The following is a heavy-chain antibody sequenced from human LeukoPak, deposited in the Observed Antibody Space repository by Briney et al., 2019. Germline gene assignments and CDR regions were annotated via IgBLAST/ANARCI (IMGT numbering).Heavy chain of an antibody. CDR3: ARSRSSYSSSSGGDY. V-gene: IGHV3-30-3*01. D-gene: IGHD6-6*01. CDR2: ISYDGSNK. J-gene: IGHJ4*02. CDR1: GFTFSSYA. Sequence: GGSLRLSCAASGFTFSSYAVHWVRQGPGKGLEWVAVISYDGSNKYYADSVKGRFTISRDNSKNTLYLQMNGLKAEDTAVYYCARSRSSYSSSSGGDYWGQGTLVTVSS.